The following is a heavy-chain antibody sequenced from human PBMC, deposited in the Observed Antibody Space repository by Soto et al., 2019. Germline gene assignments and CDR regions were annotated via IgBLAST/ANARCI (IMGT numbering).Heavy chain of an antibody. J-gene: IGHJ4*02. D-gene: IGHD3-22*01. CDR3: ARDTYYYDSSGQAPFDY. Sequence: SLRLSCAASGFTVSSNYMHWVRQSPGKGLEWVAVIKSDGRNTDYADSVKGRFTISRDNSKNTLYLQMNSLRAEDTAVYYCARDTYYYDSSGQAPFDYWGQGTLVTVSS. V-gene: IGHV3-33*08. CDR1: GFTVSSNY. CDR2: IKSDGRNT.